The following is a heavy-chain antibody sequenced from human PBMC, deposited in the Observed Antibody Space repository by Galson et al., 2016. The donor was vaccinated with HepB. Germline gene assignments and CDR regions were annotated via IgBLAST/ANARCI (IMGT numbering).Heavy chain of an antibody. D-gene: IGHD1-1*01. CDR3: ARIRGATGTTFDGIDF. V-gene: IGHV2-70*17. Sequence: PALVKPTQTLTLTCTFSGFSLTTSGMFVSWIRQPPGKALEWLARIDWDDDKFYSTSLKTRLTISKDTSKNQVVLTMTNMDPVDTATYYCARIRGATGTTFDGIDFWGQGTPVTVSS. CDR2: IDWDDDK. CDR1: GFSLTTSGMF. J-gene: IGHJ6*02.